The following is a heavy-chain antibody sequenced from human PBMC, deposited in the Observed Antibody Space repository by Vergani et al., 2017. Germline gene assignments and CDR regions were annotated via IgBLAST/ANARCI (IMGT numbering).Heavy chain of an antibody. Sequence: QVQLVQSGAEVKKPGSSVKVSCKASGGTFSSYTISWVRQAPGQGLEWMGRIIPNLGIANYAQKFQGRVTISADKSTSTAYMELSSLRSEDTAVYYCARDPRYYYGSGSKRCGGMDVWGQGTTVTVSS. CDR2: IIPNLGIA. J-gene: IGHJ6*02. CDR3: ARDPRYYYGSGSKRCGGMDV. CDR1: GGTFSSYT. V-gene: IGHV1-69*08. D-gene: IGHD3-10*01.